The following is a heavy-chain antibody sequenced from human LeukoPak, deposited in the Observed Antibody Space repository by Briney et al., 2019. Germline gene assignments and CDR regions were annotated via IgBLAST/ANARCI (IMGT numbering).Heavy chain of an antibody. V-gene: IGHV3-15*01. CDR3: TTDSTIAVAGSLWFDP. J-gene: IGHJ5*02. D-gene: IGHD6-19*01. Sequence: GGSLRPSCAASGFTFSNAWMSWVRQAPGKGLEWVGRIKSKTDGGTTDYAAPVKGRFAISRDDSKNTLYLQMNSLKTEDTAVYYCTTDSTIAVAGSLWFDPWGQGTLVTVSS. CDR2: IKSKTDGGTT. CDR1: GFTFSNAW.